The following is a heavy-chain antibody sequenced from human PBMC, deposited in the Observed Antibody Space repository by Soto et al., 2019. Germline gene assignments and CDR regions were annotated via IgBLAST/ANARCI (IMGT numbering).Heavy chain of an antibody. CDR2: LYWDDDK. CDR3: VSGSFPNWFDP. J-gene: IGHJ5*02. CDR1: GFSLSTRGAG. Sequence: QITLKESGPTLVKPTQTLTLTCTFSGFSLSTRGAGVGWIRQPPGKALEWLALLYWDDDKRYSPSLKSRLTIXXTSKNLVVLTMSNMAPVDTATYYCVSGSFPNWFDPWGQGTLVTVSS. V-gene: IGHV2-5*02. D-gene: IGHD3-10*01.